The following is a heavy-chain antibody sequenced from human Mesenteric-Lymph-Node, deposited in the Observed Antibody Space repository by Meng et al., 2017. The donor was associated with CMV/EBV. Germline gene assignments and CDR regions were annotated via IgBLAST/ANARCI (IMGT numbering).Heavy chain of an antibody. V-gene: IGHV3-66*02. CDR3: ARDVRVGTIFGVVTDYYYYGMDV. D-gene: IGHD3-3*01. CDR2: IYSGGST. CDR1: GFTVSSNY. J-gene: IGHJ6*02. Sequence: GSLRLSCAASGFTVSSNYMSWVRQAPGKGLEWVSVIYSGGSTYYADSVKGRFTISRDNSKNTLYLQMNSLRAEDTAVYYCARDVRVGTIFGVVTDYYYYGMDVWGQGTTVTVSS.